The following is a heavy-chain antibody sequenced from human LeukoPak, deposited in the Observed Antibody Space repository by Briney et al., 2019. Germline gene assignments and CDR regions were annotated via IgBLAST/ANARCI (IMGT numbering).Heavy chain of an antibody. Sequence: SVKVSCKASGGTFSSYAISWVRQAPGQGLEWMGVIIPIFGTANYAQKFQGRVTITADESTSTAYMELSSLRSEDTAVYYCASLGDCSGGSCSGVPDYWGQGTLVTVSS. D-gene: IGHD2-15*01. CDR2: IIPIFGTA. CDR1: GGTFSSYA. V-gene: IGHV1-69*13. J-gene: IGHJ4*02. CDR3: ASLGDCSGGSCSGVPDY.